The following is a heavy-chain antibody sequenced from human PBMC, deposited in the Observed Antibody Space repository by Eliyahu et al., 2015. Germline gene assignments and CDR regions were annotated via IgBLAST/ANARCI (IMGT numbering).Heavy chain of an antibody. V-gene: IGHV3-23*01. D-gene: IGHD2-15*01. CDR3: AKDLRPHLYCSGGSCLIDY. CDR1: GFTFSXXCXA. CDR2: ISGSGGST. J-gene: IGHJ4*02. Sequence: EVQLLESGGGLVQPGGSLRLSCAASGFTFSXXCXASGWVRQXPGKGLGWVSAISGSGGSTYYADXVKGRFTISRDNSKNTLYLQMNSLRAEDTAVYYCAKDLRPHLYCSGGSCLIDYWGQGTLVTVSS.